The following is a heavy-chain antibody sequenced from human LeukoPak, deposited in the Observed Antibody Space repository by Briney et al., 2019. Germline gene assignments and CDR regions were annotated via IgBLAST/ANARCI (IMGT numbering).Heavy chain of an antibody. CDR3: ARDTYYSDSSDYYEDVFDS. J-gene: IGHJ3*02. V-gene: IGHV4-30-4*08. D-gene: IGHD3-22*01. CDR1: GASISSTDYY. CDR2: IYYSGST. Sequence: PSETLSLTCTVSGASISSTDYYWSWIRQPPGKGLEWIGYIYYSGSTYYNPSLKRRLTISLDTSRNQFSLKLSSVTAADTAVYYCARDTYYSDSSDYYEDVFDSWGQGTMVTVSS.